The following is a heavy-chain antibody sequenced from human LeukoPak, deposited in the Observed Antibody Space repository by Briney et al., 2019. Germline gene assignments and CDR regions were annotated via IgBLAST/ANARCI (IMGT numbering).Heavy chain of an antibody. J-gene: IGHJ4*02. V-gene: IGHV3-33*01. D-gene: IGHD2-21*02. CDR1: GFTFSSYG. CDR2: IWYDGSNK. Sequence: GGSLRLSCAASGFTFSSYGMHWVRQAPGKGLEWVAVIWYDGSNKYYADSVKGRFTISRDNSKNTLYLQMNSLRAEDTAVYYCARVVTPGSYYFDYWGQGTLVTVSS. CDR3: ARVVTPGSYYFDY.